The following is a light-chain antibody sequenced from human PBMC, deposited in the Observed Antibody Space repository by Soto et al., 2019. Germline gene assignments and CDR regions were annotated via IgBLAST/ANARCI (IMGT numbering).Light chain of an antibody. V-gene: IGLV2-23*02. CDR3: CSYAGSTTQTYV. Sequence: QSVLTQPASVSGSPGQSITISCTGTHSDVGSYNLVSWYQQHPGKAPKVIIYEVSERPSGVSDRFSGSKSGNTASLMISGLQAEDAADYYCCSYAGSTTQTYVFGSGTKVTVL. J-gene: IGLJ1*01. CDR2: EVS. CDR1: HSDVGSYNL.